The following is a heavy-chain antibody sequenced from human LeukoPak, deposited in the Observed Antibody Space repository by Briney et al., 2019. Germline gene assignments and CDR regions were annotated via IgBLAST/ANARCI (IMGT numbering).Heavy chain of an antibody. D-gene: IGHD2-2*03. J-gene: IGHJ4*02. Sequence: GGSLRLSCAASGFTFSSYWMSWVRQAPGKGLEWVANIKQDGSEKYYVDSVKGRFTISRDNAKNSLYLQMNSLRAEDTAVYYCARDGYCSSTSCYEFDYWGQGTLVTVSS. CDR3: ARDGYCSSTSCYEFDY. CDR2: IKQDGSEK. CDR1: GFTFSSYW. V-gene: IGHV3-7*03.